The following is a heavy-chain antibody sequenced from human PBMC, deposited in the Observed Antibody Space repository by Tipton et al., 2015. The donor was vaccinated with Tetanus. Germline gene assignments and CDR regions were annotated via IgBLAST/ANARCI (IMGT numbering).Heavy chain of an antibody. CDR3: ARVACSSTSCYSHYFDY. Sequence: TLSLTCTVSGGSIISADHYWSWIRQPPGKGLEWIGYVFRSGSVDYNPSLKSRVNISLDRSENQISLMLTSVTAADTAVYYCARVACSSTSCYSHYFDYWGPGSQVTVSS. CDR1: GGSIISADHY. D-gene: IGHD2-2*01. J-gene: IGHJ4*02. CDR2: VFRSGSV. V-gene: IGHV4-30-2*01.